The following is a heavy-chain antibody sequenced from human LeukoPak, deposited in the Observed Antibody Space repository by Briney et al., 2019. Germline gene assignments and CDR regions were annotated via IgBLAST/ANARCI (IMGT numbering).Heavy chain of an antibody. CDR3: ARHGFSWTDFTRFDY. CDR1: GASISSSNYY. CDR2: IYYSGNT. Sequence: PSETLSLTCTVSGASISSSNYYWGWIRQPPGKGLEWIGGIYYSGNTYYNPSLKSRVTISVDTSKNQFSLKLSSVTAADTAVYDCARHGFSWTDFTRFDYWGRGALVTVSP. D-gene: IGHD1-1*01. J-gene: IGHJ4*02. V-gene: IGHV4-39*01.